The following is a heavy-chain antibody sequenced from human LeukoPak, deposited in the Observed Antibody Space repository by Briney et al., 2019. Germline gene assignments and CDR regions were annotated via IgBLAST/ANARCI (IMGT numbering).Heavy chain of an antibody. CDR2: ISGSGGST. Sequence: GGSLRLSCAASGFTFSSYAMSWVRQAPGKGLEWVPTISGSGGSTYYADSVKGRFTISRDNSKNTLYLQMNSLRAEDTAVYYCAKSLRLFPIDYWGQGTLVTVSS. D-gene: IGHD6-25*01. CDR1: GFTFSSYA. J-gene: IGHJ4*02. V-gene: IGHV3-23*01. CDR3: AKSLRLFPIDY.